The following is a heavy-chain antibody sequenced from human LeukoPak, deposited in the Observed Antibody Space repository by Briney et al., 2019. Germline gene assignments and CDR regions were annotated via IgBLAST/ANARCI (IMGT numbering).Heavy chain of an antibody. CDR3: ATYTSSYSDY. V-gene: IGHV3-15*01. Sequence: PGGSLRPSCAASGFTFSNAWMSWVRQAPGKGLEWVGRIKSKSDGGTEDFAAPLKGRFTMSRDDSKNALYLQMNSLKTEDTAVYYCATYTSSYSDYWGQGTLVTVSS. CDR1: GFTFSNAW. D-gene: IGHD3-22*01. CDR2: IKSKSDGGTE. J-gene: IGHJ4*02.